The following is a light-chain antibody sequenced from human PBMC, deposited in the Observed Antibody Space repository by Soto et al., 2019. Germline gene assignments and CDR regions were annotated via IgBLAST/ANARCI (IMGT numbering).Light chain of an antibody. V-gene: IGKV1-27*01. CDR2: AAS. Sequence: IQMTQSPSSLSASVGDRVTITCRASQGISNYLAWYQQKPGKVPKLLIYAASTLQLGVPSRFSGSASGTDFTLTISSLQPEDVATYYCQKYDGAPLTFGGGTKVEIK. CDR1: QGISNY. J-gene: IGKJ4*01. CDR3: QKYDGAPLT.